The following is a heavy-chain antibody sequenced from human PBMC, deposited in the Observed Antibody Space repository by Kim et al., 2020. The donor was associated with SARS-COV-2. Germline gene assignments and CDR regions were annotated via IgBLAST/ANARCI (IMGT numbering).Heavy chain of an antibody. J-gene: IGHJ6*03. D-gene: IGHD3-16*01. V-gene: IGHV4-39*01. CDR3: ARQLRSFSDV. CDR2: MYYTGST. Sequence: SETLSLTCSVSGGSISSSSYYWGWIRQPPGKGLEWIGSMYYTGSTYYNPSLKSRVTVSGDTSKNQFSLKLSSVTAADTAVYYCARQLRSFSDVWGKGTTV. CDR1: GGSISSSSYY.